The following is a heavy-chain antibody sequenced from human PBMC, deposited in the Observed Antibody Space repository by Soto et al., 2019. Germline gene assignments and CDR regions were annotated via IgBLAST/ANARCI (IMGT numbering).Heavy chain of an antibody. CDR2: INPTGSMT. Sequence: ASVKVSCKASGYSFITSYYMHWVRQAPGQGLEWMGIINPTGSMTKYSQRFQGRLTMTRDTSTSTDYMELTTLTSEDTAVYFCARDTGYDHNAFDIWGQGTMVTVSS. CDR3: ARDTGYDHNAFDI. V-gene: IGHV1-46*01. J-gene: IGHJ3*02. D-gene: IGHD5-12*01. CDR1: GYSFITSYY.